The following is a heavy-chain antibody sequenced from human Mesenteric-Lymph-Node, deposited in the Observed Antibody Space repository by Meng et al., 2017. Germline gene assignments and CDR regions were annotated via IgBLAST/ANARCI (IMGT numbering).Heavy chain of an antibody. CDR3: ARKRYCGGDCLNYYYYGMDV. CDR1: GSTFSSYA. CDR2: FIPIFGTA. V-gene: IGHV1-69*01. Sequence: ASGSTFSSYAISWVRPVPGQGLEWMGGFIPIFGTATYAQEFQGRVTSTADESTSTAYMELSSLRSEDTAVYYCARKRYCGGDCLNYYYYGMDVWGQGTTVTVSS. D-gene: IGHD2-21*02. J-gene: IGHJ6*02.